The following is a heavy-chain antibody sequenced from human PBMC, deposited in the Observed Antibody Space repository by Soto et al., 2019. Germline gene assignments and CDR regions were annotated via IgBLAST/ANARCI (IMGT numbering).Heavy chain of an antibody. CDR3: EIDQQGVDV. J-gene: IGHJ6*02. CDR2: IIPIFGTA. Sequence: SVKVSSKTSGGTFSSYAISWVRQAPGQGLEWMGGIIPIFGTANYAQKFQGRVTITADESTSTAYMELSSLRSEDTALYYCEIDQQGVDVWGQGTTVTVSS. CDR1: GGTFSSYA. V-gene: IGHV1-69*13.